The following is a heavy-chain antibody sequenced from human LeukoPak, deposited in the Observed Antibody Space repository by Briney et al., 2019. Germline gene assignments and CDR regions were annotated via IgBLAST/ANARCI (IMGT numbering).Heavy chain of an antibody. CDR2: IYYSGST. Sequence: PSQTLSLTCTVSGGSISSGGYYWSWIRQHPGKGLEWIGYIYYSGSTYYNPSLKSRVTISVDTSKNRFSLKLSSVTAADTAVYYCARDAGSPFNWFDPWGQGTLVTVSS. CDR1: GGSISSGGYY. V-gene: IGHV4-31*03. J-gene: IGHJ5*02. D-gene: IGHD3-10*01. CDR3: ARDAGSPFNWFDP.